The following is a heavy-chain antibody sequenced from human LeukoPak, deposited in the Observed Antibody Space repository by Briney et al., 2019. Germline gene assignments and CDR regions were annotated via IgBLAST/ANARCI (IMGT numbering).Heavy chain of an antibody. CDR3: AKAKQQLVLGY. J-gene: IGHJ4*02. V-gene: IGHV3-23*01. Sequence: GGSLRLSCAASGFTFSSYGMSWVRQAPGKGLEWVSAISGSGGSTYYADSVKGRFTISRDNSKNTLYLQMNSLRAEDTAVYYCAKAKQQLVLGYWGQGTLVTVSS. D-gene: IGHD6-13*01. CDR1: GFTFSSYG. CDR2: ISGSGGST.